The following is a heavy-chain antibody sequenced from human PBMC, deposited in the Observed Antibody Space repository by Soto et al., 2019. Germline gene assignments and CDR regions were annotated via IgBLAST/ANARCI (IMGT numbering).Heavy chain of an antibody. J-gene: IGHJ6*02. V-gene: IGHV1-3*01. D-gene: IGHD2-2*01. Sequence: ASVKVSCKASGYSFTSYAIYWVRQAPGQRLEWMGWINAGNGNTKYSQKLQGRATFTGDTSASTAHMELSSLRSEDTAVYFCARGVENIVVVLDVFGYYGMDVWGQGTTVTVS. CDR2: INAGNGNT. CDR3: ARGVENIVVVLDVFGYYGMDV. CDR1: GYSFTSYA.